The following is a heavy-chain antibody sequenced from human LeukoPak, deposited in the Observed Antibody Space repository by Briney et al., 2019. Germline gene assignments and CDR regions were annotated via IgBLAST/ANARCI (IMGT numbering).Heavy chain of an antibody. V-gene: IGHV3-7*03. CDR1: GFTFSSFT. D-gene: IGHD2-21*02. Sequence: GGSLRLSCATSGFTFSSFTMNWARQAPGKGLEWVASINHNGNVNYYVDSVKGRFTISRDNAEYSLYLQMSSLRAEDTAVYYCARAKTCGGDCYHFDYWGQGTLVTVSS. CDR3: ARAKTCGGDCYHFDY. CDR2: INHNGNVN. J-gene: IGHJ4*02.